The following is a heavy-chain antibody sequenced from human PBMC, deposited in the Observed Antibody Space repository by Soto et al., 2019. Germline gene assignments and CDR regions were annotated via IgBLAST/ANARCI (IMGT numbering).Heavy chain of an antibody. CDR3: ARDLSSLLWFGELLDTDY. Sequence: EVQLVESGGGLVQPGGSLRLSCAASGFTFSSYWMSWVRQVPGKGLEWVANIKQDGSEKYYVDSVKGRFTISRDNAKNSLYLQMNSLRAEDTAVYYCARDLSSLLWFGELLDTDYWGQGTLVTVSS. D-gene: IGHD3-10*01. J-gene: IGHJ4*02. V-gene: IGHV3-7*05. CDR2: IKQDGSEK. CDR1: GFTFSSYW.